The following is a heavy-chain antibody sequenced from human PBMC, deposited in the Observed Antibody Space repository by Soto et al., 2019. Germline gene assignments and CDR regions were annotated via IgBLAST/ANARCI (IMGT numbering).Heavy chain of an antibody. Sequence: PSETLSLTCTVSGGSISSYYWLWIRQPPGKGLEWIGYIYYSGSTNYNPSLKSRVTISVDTSKNQFSLKLSSVTAADTAVYYCAKDILGHSDRFDPWGQGILVTVSS. CDR1: GGSISSYY. V-gene: IGHV4-59*01. CDR2: IYYSGST. CDR3: AKDILGHSDRFDP. D-gene: IGHD7-27*01. J-gene: IGHJ5*02.